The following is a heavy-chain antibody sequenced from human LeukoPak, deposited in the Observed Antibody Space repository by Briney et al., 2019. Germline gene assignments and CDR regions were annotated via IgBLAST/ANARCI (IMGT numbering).Heavy chain of an antibody. D-gene: IGHD5-18*01. J-gene: IGHJ4*02. CDR3: ARAQYSYGHYYFDY. CDR2: INSDGSST. Sequence: QPGGSLRLSCAASGFTFSSYWMHWVRQAPGKGLVWVSRINSDGSSTSYADSVKGRFTISRDNAKNTPYLQMNSLRAEDTAVYYCARAQYSYGHYYFDYWGQGTLVTVSS. V-gene: IGHV3-74*01. CDR1: GFTFSSYW.